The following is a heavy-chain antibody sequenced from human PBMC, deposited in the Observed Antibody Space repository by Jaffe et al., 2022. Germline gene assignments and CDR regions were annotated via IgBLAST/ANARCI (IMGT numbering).Heavy chain of an antibody. CDR3: VRHFPGYSISWFPH. D-gene: IGHD6-13*01. CDR2: IFPGDSDT. CDR1: GDSFTANW. J-gene: IGHJ4*02. V-gene: IGHV5-51*01. Sequence: EVQLVQSGAEVKKPGESVKISCKASGDSFTANWIAWVRQIPGKGLEWMGTIFPGDSDTKYSPSFQGQVTISADKSINTAFLQWSSLKTSDTAIYFCVRHFPGYSISWFPHWGQGTLVTVSS.